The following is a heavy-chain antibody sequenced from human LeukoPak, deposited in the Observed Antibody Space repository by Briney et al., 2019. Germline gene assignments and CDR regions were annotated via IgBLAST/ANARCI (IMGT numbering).Heavy chain of an antibody. CDR2: IYYSGST. V-gene: IGHV4-39*07. J-gene: IGHJ5*02. D-gene: IGHD5-12*01. CDR1: DTSFSSSGSA. Sequence: SETLSPTCTVLDTSFSSSGSAWGWIRQPPGKGLEWIGSIYYSGSTYYNPSLKSRVTISVDPSKNPFSLKPSSVTAAAPAVDYRARDRLRNRNWFDPWGQGALVTDSP. CDR3: ARDRLRNRNWFDP.